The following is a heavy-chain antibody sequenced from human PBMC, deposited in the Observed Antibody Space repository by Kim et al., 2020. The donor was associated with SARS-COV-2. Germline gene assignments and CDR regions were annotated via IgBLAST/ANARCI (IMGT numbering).Heavy chain of an antibody. CDR2: ISAYNGNT. J-gene: IGHJ2*01. D-gene: IGHD6-13*01. CDR3: ARDVAAAGRGSFFGYFDL. CDR1: GYTFTSYG. V-gene: IGHV1-18*01. Sequence: ASVKVSCKASGYTFTSYGISWVRQAPGQGLEWMGWISAYNGNTNYAQKLQGRVTMTTDTSTSTAYMELRSLRSDDTAVYYCARDVAAAGRGSFFGYFDLWGRGTLVTVSS.